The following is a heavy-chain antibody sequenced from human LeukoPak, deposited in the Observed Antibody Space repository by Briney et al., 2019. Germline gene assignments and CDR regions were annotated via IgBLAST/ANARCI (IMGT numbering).Heavy chain of an antibody. D-gene: IGHD5-24*01. CDR3: ARHNVEMATAPADY. CDR2: IYYSGST. CDR1: GGSISTYY. Sequence: SETLSLTCTMSGGSISGGSISTYYWTWIRHPPGKGLEWTGYIYYSGSTNYNPSLKSRVTISVDTSKNQFSLKLSSVTAADTAVYYCARHNVEMATAPADYWGQGTLVTVSS. J-gene: IGHJ4*02. V-gene: IGHV4-59*08.